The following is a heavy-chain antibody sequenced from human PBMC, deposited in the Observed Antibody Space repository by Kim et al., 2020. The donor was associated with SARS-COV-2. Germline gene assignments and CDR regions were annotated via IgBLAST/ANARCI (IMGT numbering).Heavy chain of an antibody. D-gene: IGHD3-22*01. CDR2: ISYDGSNK. Sequence: GGSLRLSCAASGFTFSSYAMHWVRQAPGKGLEWVAVISYDGSNKYYADSVKGRFTISRDNSKNTLYLQMNSLRAEDTAVYYCARADRIYYDSSGYDATKGAFDIWGRGTMVTVSS. CDR1: GFTFSSYA. V-gene: IGHV3-30-3*01. J-gene: IGHJ3*02. CDR3: ARADRIYYDSSGYDATKGAFDI.